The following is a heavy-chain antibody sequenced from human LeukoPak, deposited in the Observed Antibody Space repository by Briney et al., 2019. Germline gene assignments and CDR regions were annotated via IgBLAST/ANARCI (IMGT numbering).Heavy chain of an antibody. V-gene: IGHV1-2*02. D-gene: IGHD2-15*01. J-gene: IGHJ4*02. CDR3: ARVNIVVVVAATGYFDY. Sequence: ASVKVSCKASGYTFTGYDMHWVREAPGQGLEWMGWINPNSGGTNYAQKFQGRVTMTRDTSISTAYMELSRLRSDDTAVYYCARVNIVVVVAATGYFDYWGQGTLVTVSS. CDR1: GYTFTGYD. CDR2: INPNSGGT.